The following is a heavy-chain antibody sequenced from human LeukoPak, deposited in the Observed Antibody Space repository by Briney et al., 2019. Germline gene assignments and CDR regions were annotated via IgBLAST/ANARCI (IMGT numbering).Heavy chain of an antibody. CDR1: GGSISSSSYY. V-gene: IGHV4-39*01. J-gene: IGHJ4*02. Sequence: SETLSLTCTVSGGSISSSSYYWGWIRQPPRKGLEWIGSIYYSGSTYYNPSLKSRVTISVDTSKNQFSLKLSSVTAADTAVYYCARSTQWLVPLSIWGQGTLVTVSS. CDR3: ARSTQWLVPLSI. D-gene: IGHD6-19*01. CDR2: IYYSGST.